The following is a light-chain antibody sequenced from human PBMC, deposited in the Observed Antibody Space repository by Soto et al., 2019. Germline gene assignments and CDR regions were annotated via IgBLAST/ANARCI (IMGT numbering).Light chain of an antibody. CDR2: DAS. CDR1: QSVSSY. J-gene: IGKJ5*01. V-gene: IGKV3-11*01. CDR3: QQRSNWPLIT. Sequence: EIVLTQSPATLSLSPGERDTLSCRASQSVSSYLAWYQQKPGQAPRLLIYDASNRATGIPARFSGSGSGTDFTPTISSLEPEDFAVYYCQQRSNWPLITFGQGTRLEIK.